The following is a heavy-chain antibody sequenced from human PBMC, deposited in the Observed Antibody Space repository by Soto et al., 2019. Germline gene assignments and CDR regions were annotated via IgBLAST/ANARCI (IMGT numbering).Heavy chain of an antibody. V-gene: IGHV1-3*01. CDR3: ARSGSSGWYSFDP. CDR1: GYTFTSYA. J-gene: IGHJ5*02. Sequence: QVQLVQSGAEVKKPGASVKVSCKASGYTFTSYAMHWVRQAPGQRLEWMGWINAGNGNTKYSQKFQGRVTITRDTSASTAYMELSSLRSEATAVYYCARSGSSGWYSFDPWGQGTMVTVSS. CDR2: INAGNGNT. D-gene: IGHD6-19*01.